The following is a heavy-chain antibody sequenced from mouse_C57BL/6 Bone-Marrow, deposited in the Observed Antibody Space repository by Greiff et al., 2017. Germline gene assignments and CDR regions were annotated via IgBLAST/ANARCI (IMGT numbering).Heavy chain of an antibody. CDR3: AREEIYYYGSCYDWYFDV. CDR1: GYTFTSYW. CDR2: IHPNSGST. J-gene: IGHJ1*03. V-gene: IGHV1-64*01. D-gene: IGHD1-1*01. Sequence: QVQLQQPGAELVKPGASVKLSCKASGYTFTSYWMHWVKQRPGQGLEWIGMIHPNSGSTNYNEKFKSKATLTVDKSSSTAYMQRSSLTSEDSAVYYCAREEIYYYGSCYDWYFDVWGTGTAITVSS.